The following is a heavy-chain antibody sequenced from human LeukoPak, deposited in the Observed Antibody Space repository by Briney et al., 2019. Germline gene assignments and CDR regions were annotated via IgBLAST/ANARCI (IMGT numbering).Heavy chain of an antibody. CDR1: GFTFSSYA. J-gene: IGHJ4*02. D-gene: IGHD6-19*01. V-gene: IGHV3-23*01. CDR2: ISGSGGTT. Sequence: PGGSLRLSCAASGFTFSSYAMSWVRQAPGKGLGWVSAISGSGGTTYYSDSVKGRFTISRDNSKNTLYLQVNYLRAEDTAIYYCAKGGRRGLGYFDHWGQGTLVTVSS. CDR3: AKGGRRGLGYFDH.